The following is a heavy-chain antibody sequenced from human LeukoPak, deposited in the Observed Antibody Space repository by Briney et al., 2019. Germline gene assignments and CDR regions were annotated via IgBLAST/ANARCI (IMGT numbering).Heavy chain of an antibody. V-gene: IGHV1-18*01. J-gene: IGHJ4*02. CDR3: ARIPDTTFGVVPDY. D-gene: IGHD3-3*01. Sequence: ASVKASCKASGYTFTSYGISWVRQAPGQGLEWMGWISAYNGNTNYAQKLQGRVTMTTDTSTSTAYMELRSLRSDDTAVYYCARIPDTTFGVVPDYWGQGTLVTVSS. CDR2: ISAYNGNT. CDR1: GYTFTSYG.